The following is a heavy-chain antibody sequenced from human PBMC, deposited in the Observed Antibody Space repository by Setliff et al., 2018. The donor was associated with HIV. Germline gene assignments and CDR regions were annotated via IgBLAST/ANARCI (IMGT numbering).Heavy chain of an antibody. J-gene: IGHJ3*02. CDR1: GDPIFIGGYY. CDR2: IYHTGKT. V-gene: IGHV4-31*03. CDR3: AREGTYSGTYWVRRVSSFDI. D-gene: IGHD1-26*01. Sequence: PSETLSLTCTVSGDPIFIGGYYWSWIRQHPGGGLEWIGYIYHTGKTYYNPSLKSRITISADTPKNQFSLKLSSVTAADTAVYYCAREGTYSGTYWVRRVSSFDIWGQGTMVTVSS.